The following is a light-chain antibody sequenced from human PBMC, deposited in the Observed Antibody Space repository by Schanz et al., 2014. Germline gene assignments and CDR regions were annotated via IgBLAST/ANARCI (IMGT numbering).Light chain of an antibody. V-gene: IGKV4-1*01. CDR2: WAS. CDR3: QQYYTAPT. Sequence: DIVMTQSPDSLAVSLGERATINCKSSQSVFFTSNNKNYLAWYQQKPGQPPKLLIYWASTRESGVPNRFSGSGSGTDFTLTISSLQAEDVAFYYCQQYYTAPTFGQGTTVEIK. J-gene: IGKJ1*01. CDR1: QSVFFTSNNKNY.